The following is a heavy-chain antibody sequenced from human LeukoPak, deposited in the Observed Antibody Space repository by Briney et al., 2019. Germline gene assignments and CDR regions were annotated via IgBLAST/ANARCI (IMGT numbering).Heavy chain of an antibody. Sequence: GRSLRLSCAASGFTFSSYGMHWVRQAPGKGLEWVAVIWYDGSNKYYADSVKGRFTISRDNSKNTLYLQMNSLRAEDTAVYYCARSNYYDSSGYYDYWGQGTLVTVSS. D-gene: IGHD3-22*01. V-gene: IGHV3-33*01. J-gene: IGHJ4*02. CDR3: ARSNYYDSSGYYDY. CDR1: GFTFSSYG. CDR2: IWYDGSNK.